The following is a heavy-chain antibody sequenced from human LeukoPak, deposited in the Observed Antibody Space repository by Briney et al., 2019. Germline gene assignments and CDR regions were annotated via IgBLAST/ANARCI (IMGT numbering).Heavy chain of an antibody. V-gene: IGHV1-18*01. Sequence: ASVKVSCKASGYTFTSYGISWVRQPPGQGLAWMGWISAYNGNTNYAQKLQGRVTMTTDTSTSTAYMELRSLRSDDTAVYYCARDGDSSGYPGRDYWGQGTLVTVSS. CDR3: ARDGDSSGYPGRDY. CDR1: GYTFTSYG. D-gene: IGHD6-19*01. J-gene: IGHJ4*02. CDR2: ISAYNGNT.